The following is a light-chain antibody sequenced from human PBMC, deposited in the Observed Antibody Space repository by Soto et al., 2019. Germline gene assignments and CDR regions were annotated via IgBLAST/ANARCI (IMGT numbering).Light chain of an antibody. V-gene: IGLV1-40*01. CDR3: QFYDSSLSVV. Sequence: QSVLTQPPSVSGAPGQRVTISCTGSSSNIGAGYDVHWYQQLPGTAPKLLIYGNSNRPSGVPDRFSGSKSGTSASLAITGLQAEDEADYYCQFYDSSLSVVFGGGTQLTAL. CDR1: SSNIGAGYD. CDR2: GNS. J-gene: IGLJ2*01.